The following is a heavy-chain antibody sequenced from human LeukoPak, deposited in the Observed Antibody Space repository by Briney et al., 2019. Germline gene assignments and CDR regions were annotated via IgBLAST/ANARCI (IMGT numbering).Heavy chain of an antibody. J-gene: IGHJ3*02. CDR1: GFTFSDYY. Sequence: PGGSLRLSCAASGFTFSDYYMSWIRQAPGKGLEWVSYISSSGSTIYYADSVKGRFTISRDNSRNTLYLQMNSLRAEDTAVYYCAKDKIAAAGTDIWGQGTMVTVSS. V-gene: IGHV3-11*04. CDR2: ISSSGSTI. D-gene: IGHD6-13*01. CDR3: AKDKIAAAGTDI.